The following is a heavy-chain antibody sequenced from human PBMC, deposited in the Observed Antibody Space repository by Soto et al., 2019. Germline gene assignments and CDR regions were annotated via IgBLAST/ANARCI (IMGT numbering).Heavy chain of an antibody. CDR3: AKDPCSGGRCYIDY. CDR2: ISYDGSNK. CDR1: GFTFSSYG. V-gene: IGHV3-30*18. D-gene: IGHD2-15*01. J-gene: IGHJ4*02. Sequence: PWGSLRLSCAASGFTFSSYGMHWVRQSPGKGLEWVAVISYDGSNKYYADSVKGRFTISRDNSKNTLYLQMNSLRAEDTAVYYCAKDPCSGGRCYIDYWGPGTLVTVSS.